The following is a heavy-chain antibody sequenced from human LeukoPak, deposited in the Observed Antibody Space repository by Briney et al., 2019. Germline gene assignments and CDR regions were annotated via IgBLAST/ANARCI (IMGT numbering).Heavy chain of an antibody. V-gene: IGHV4-38-2*02. D-gene: IGHD3-3*01. CDR1: GYSISSGYY. Sequence: SETLSLTCTVSGYSISSGYYWGWIRQPPGKGLEWIGSIYHSGSTYYNPSLKSRVTISVDTSKNQFSLKLSSVTAADTAVYYCAFQADYYFDYWGQGTLVTVSS. CDR3: AFQADYYFDY. CDR2: IYHSGST. J-gene: IGHJ4*02.